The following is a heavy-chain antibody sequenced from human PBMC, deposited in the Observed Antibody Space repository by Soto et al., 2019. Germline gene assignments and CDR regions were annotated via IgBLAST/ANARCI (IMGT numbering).Heavy chain of an antibody. CDR1: GGSISSSNW. CDR2: IYHSGST. V-gene: IGHV4-4*02. D-gene: IGHD1-26*01. CDR3: ARDLGPDSGTYVGGLQH. Sequence: SQTLSLTCAVSGGSISSSNWWTWVRQPPGKGLEWIGEIYHSGSTNYNPPLKSRITISVDTSKNCFSLNLTSVTAADTAVYYCARDLGPDSGTYVGGLQHWGQGTLVTVSS. J-gene: IGHJ1*01.